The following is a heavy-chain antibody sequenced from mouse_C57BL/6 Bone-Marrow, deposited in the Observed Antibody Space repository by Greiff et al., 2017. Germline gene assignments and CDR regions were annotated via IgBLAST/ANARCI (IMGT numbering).Heavy chain of an antibody. CDR2: IRSKSNNYAT. Sequence: DVHLVESGGGLVQPKGSLKLSCAASGFSFNTYAMNWVRQAPGKGLEWVARIRSKSNNYATYYADSVKDRFTISRDDSESMLYLQMNNLKTEDTAMYYCVRHSVSSYFDYWGQGTTLTVSS. CDR1: GFSFNTYA. CDR3: VRHSVSSYFDY. V-gene: IGHV10-1*01. D-gene: IGHD1-1*01. J-gene: IGHJ2*01.